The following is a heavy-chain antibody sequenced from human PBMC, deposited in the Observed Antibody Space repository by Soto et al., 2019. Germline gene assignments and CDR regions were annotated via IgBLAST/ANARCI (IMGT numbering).Heavy chain of an antibody. D-gene: IGHD3-22*01. CDR2: IYYSGST. CDR1: GGSISSGGYY. V-gene: IGHV4-31*03. Sequence: SETLSLTCTVSGGSISSGGYYWSWIRQHPGKGLEWIGYIYYSGSTYYNPSLKSRVTISVDTSKNQFSLKLSSVTAADTAVYYCARATYSYDSSGPYYYYGMDVWGQGTTVTVSS. CDR3: ARATYSYDSSGPYYYYGMDV. J-gene: IGHJ6*02.